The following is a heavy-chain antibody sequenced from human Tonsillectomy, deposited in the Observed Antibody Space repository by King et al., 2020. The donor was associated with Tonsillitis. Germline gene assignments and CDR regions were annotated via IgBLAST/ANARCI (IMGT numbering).Heavy chain of an antibody. CDR1: GGSISSSNYY. D-gene: IGHD3-10*01. J-gene: IGHJ4*02. CDR3: ATHVVQLRGFGESDC. Sequence: QLQESGPGLVKPSETLSLTCTVSGGSISSSNYYWGWFRQPPGKGLEWIGSVYYRVRSHFNESLRSRVTLSVDSPKNQFSLRVTSVTTADTAVYFSATHVVQLRGFGESDCWGQGTLVTVSS. V-gene: IGHV4-39*01. CDR2: VYYRVRS.